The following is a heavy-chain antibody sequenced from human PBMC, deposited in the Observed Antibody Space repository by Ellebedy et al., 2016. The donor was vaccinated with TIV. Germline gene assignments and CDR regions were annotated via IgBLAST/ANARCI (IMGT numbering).Heavy chain of an antibody. CDR2: ISSSGSPI. V-gene: IGHV3-48*02. Sequence: GESLKISCAVSGFTFSSYSMNWVRQAPGKGLEWVSYISSSGSPIHYADSVKGRFSISRDNVNNSLYLQMNSLRDEDTAVYYCARDENYGAEVIDYWGQGTLVTVSS. CDR3: ARDENYGAEVIDY. D-gene: IGHD4-17*01. J-gene: IGHJ4*02. CDR1: GFTFSSYS.